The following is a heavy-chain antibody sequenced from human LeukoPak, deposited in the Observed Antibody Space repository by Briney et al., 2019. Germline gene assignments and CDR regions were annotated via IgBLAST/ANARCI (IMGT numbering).Heavy chain of an antibody. D-gene: IGHD2-2*01. CDR1: GFTFSSYS. V-gene: IGHV3-23*01. J-gene: IGHJ6*02. CDR2: ISGSGGST. CDR3: AEGVMPNYYFGMDV. Sequence: GGSLRLSCAASGFTFSSYSMNWVRQAPGKGLEWVSVISGSGGSTYYADSVRGRFTISRDNSKNTLYLQMNSLRADDTAVYYCAEGVMPNYYFGMDVWGQGTTVTVSS.